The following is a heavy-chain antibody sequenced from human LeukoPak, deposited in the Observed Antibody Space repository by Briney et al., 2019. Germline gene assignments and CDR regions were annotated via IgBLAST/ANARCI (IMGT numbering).Heavy chain of an antibody. CDR3: AVVAAAAHVDY. J-gene: IGHJ4*02. Sequence: PGGSLRLSCAASGFTFSSYGVHWVRQAPGKGLEWVAVISYDGSNKYYADPVKGRFTISRDNSKNTLYLQMNSLRAEDTAVYYCAVVAAAAHVDYWGQGTLVTVSS. V-gene: IGHV3-30*03. D-gene: IGHD6-13*01. CDR2: ISYDGSNK. CDR1: GFTFSSYG.